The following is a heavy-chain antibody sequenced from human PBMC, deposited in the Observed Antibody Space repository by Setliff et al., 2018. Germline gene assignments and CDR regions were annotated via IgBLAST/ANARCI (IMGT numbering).Heavy chain of an antibody. D-gene: IGHD1-26*01. CDR3: ATRKSSGRLYYTDV. CDR1: GGAVSGDY. J-gene: IGHJ6*03. V-gene: IGHV4-59*02. Sequence: PSETLSLTCSVSGGAVSGDYWTWIRQPPGKGLEYIGYINYSGSTNYNPSLKSRVTISGDTSKNQVSLRLSSVTAADTAVYYCATRKSSGRLYYTDVWGKGTTVTVSS. CDR2: INYSGST.